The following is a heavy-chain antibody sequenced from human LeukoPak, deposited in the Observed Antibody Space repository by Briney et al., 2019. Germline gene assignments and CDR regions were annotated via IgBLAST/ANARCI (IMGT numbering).Heavy chain of an antibody. CDR1: GYPFTSYY. J-gene: IGHJ4*02. Sequence: ASVKVSCKASGYPFTSYYIHWLRQAPGQGLEWMGRINPVNGGTDYAQRFQGRVTVTRDTSISTAYMELNSLISDDTAVYYCARDLRYSSGWYTLGSDYWGQGTLVTVSS. CDR2: INPVNGGT. CDR3: ARDLRYSSGWYTLGSDY. V-gene: IGHV1-2*06. D-gene: IGHD6-19*01.